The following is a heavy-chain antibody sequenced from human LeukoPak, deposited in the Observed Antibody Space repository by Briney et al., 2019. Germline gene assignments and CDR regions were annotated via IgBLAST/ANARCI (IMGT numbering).Heavy chain of an antibody. CDR2: IKQDGSEK. V-gene: IGHV3-7*01. CDR1: GFTSSSYW. J-gene: IGHJ4*02. D-gene: IGHD6-19*01. Sequence: PGGSLRLSCAASGFTSSSYWMSWVRQAPGEGLEWVANIKQDGSEKYYVDSVKGRFTISRDNAKNSLYLQMNSLRAEDTAVYYCASKGQWLVSYFDYWGQGTLVTVSS. CDR3: ASKGQWLVSYFDY.